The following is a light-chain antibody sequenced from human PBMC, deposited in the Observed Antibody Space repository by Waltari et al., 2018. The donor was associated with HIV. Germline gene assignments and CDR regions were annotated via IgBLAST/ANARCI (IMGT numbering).Light chain of an antibody. CDR3: QQYYNIPRK. CDR1: PVFRNS. V-gene: IGKV1-NL1*01. CDR2: DAS. J-gene: IGKJ2*01. Sequence: DIQMTQSPSCLSADVGDRVTISGRASPVFRNSLAWYQQRPGKAPKHLVYDASRLESGVPSRVSGSGGGTDFTLTITTLQPEDFATYFCQQYYNIPRKLGQGTEVEV.